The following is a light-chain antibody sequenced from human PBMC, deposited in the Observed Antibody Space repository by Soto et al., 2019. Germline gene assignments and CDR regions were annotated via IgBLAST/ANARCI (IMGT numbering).Light chain of an antibody. CDR1: QSVKQY. Sequence: EVVMTQSPATLSVSPGERATLSCRASQSVKQYLAWYQQKPGQAPRLLIYGASTRATDIPGRFSGSGSGTDFTLTISGLQSEDVAVFYCQQYKFWPLTFGAGTKVEI. V-gene: IGKV3D-15*01. CDR3: QQYKFWPLT. CDR2: GAS. J-gene: IGKJ4*01.